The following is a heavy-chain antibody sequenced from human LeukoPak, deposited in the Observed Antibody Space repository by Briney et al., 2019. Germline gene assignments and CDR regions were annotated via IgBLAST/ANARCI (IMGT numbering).Heavy chain of an antibody. CDR2: IYYSGST. CDR3: ASSVVVPAAERTLDWFDP. Sequence: SETLSLTCTVSGGSISSSSYYWGWIRQPPEKGLEWIGSIYYSGSTYYNPSLKSRVTISVDTSKNQFSLKLSSVTAADTAVYYCASSVVVPAAERTLDWFDPWGQGTLVTVSS. V-gene: IGHV4-39*01. CDR1: GGSISSSSYY. D-gene: IGHD2-2*01. J-gene: IGHJ5*02.